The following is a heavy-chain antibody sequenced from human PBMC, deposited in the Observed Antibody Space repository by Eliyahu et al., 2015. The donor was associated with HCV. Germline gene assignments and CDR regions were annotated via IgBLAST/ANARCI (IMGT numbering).Heavy chain of an antibody. V-gene: IGHV4-39*07. Sequence: QLQLQESGPGLVKPSETLSLTCSVSGGSISSTDHCWGWIRQAPGKGLEWIWGIHFKGENLPNPSLKSRVTISLDRSKNQLSLNLSSVTAADTAVYYCARDVGWDGQQLILWYFDLWGRGTLATVSS. D-gene: IGHD6-6*01. J-gene: IGHJ2*01. CDR2: IHFKGEN. CDR3: ARDVGWDGQQLILWYFDL. CDR1: GGSISSTDHC.